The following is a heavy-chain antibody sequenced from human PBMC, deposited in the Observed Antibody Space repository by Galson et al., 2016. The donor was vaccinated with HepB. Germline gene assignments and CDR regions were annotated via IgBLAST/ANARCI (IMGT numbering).Heavy chain of an antibody. CDR1: GFTFSSYG. V-gene: IGHV3-33*03. J-gene: IGHJ5*02. CDR3: AKGTDPYSDYSWFDP. CDR2: IWYDGSNK. D-gene: IGHD4-11*01. Sequence: SLRLSCAASGFTFSSYGMHWVRQAPGKGLEWVAVIWYDGSNKYYADSVKGRFTISRDKSKNTLYLQMNSLRAEDTAVYYCAKGTDPYSDYSWFDPWGQGTLVTVSS.